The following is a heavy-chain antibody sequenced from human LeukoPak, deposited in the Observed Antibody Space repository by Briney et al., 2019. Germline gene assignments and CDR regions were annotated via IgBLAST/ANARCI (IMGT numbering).Heavy chain of an antibody. D-gene: IGHD3-22*01. J-gene: IGHJ3*02. CDR2: TYISGRS. Sequence: MPSETLSLTCSVSRASVSSYHWTWIRQPPGKGLEWIGYTYISGRSNYNPSLKSRVTTSVDTSKNQFSLKLTSVTAADTAVYYCATFSYYYDSNGYHDALDIWGQGTMVTVSS. CDR1: RASVSSYH. V-gene: IGHV4-59*02. CDR3: ATFSYYYDSNGYHDALDI.